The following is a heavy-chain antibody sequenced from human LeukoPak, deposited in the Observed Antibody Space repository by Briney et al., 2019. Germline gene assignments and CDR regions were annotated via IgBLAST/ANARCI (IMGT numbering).Heavy chain of an antibody. CDR2: ISGVGGST. J-gene: IGHJ5*02. V-gene: IGHV3-23*01. D-gene: IGHD3-10*01. CDR3: AKGGSYYTSSWFGP. Sequence: GGSLRLSCAASAITFSSYPMSWVRQAPGKGLEWVSAISGVGGSTFYADSVKGRFTISRDNSKNTVYLQMNSLRADDTAVYYCAKGGSYYTSSWFGPWGQGTLVTVSS. CDR1: AITFSSYP.